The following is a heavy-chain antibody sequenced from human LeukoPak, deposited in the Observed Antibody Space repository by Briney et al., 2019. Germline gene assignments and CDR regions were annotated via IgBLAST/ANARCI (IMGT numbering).Heavy chain of an antibody. Sequence: ASVKVSCKASGYTFISYGISWVRQAPGQGLEWMGWISVYNGNTNYAQNLQGRVTMTTDTYRSTAYMELRSLRSDDTAVYYCAKNKTIDGMGVWGQGTTVTVSS. J-gene: IGHJ6*02. V-gene: IGHV1-18*01. CDR2: ISVYNGNT. CDR3: AKNKTIDGMGV. CDR1: GYTFISYG. D-gene: IGHD1-7*01.